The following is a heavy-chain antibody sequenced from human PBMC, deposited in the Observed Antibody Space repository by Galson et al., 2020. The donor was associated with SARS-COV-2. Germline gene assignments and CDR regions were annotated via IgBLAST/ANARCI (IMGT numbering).Heavy chain of an antibody. D-gene: IGHD6-19*01. CDR3: ARVGPVAGPLDY. J-gene: IGHJ4*02. CDR1: GFRFDEYA. Sequence: SCAASGFRFDEYAMQWVRQVPGKGLEWVSGISWNSGGIGYADAVKGRFTVPRDNAENTLFLEMNSLRLEDTAVYYCARVGPVAGPLDYWGQGTLVTVSS. V-gene: IGHV3-9*01. CDR2: ISWNSGGI.